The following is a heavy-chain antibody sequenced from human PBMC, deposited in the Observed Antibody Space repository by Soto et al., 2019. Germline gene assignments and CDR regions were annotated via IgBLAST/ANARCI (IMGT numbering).Heavy chain of an antibody. CDR2: INHSGST. J-gene: IGHJ4*02. D-gene: IGHD4-17*01. V-gene: IGHV4-34*01. CDR1: GGSFSGYY. Sequence: SETLSLTCAVYGGSFSGYYWSWIRQPPGKGLKWIGEINHSGSTNYNPSLKSRVTISVDTSKNQFSLKLSSVTAADTAVYYCARGLHDYGDYEVRYFDYWGQGTLVTVSS. CDR3: ARGLHDYGDYEVRYFDY.